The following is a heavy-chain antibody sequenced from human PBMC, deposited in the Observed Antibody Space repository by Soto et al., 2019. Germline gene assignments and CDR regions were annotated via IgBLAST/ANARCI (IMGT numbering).Heavy chain of an antibody. CDR3: ARDLSGITMIVVVIEHYYGMDV. D-gene: IGHD3-22*01. J-gene: IGHJ6*02. CDR1: GFTFSSYW. CDR2: IKQDGSEK. V-gene: IGHV3-7*01. Sequence: GGSLRLSCAASGFTFSSYWMSWVRQAPGKGLEWVANIKQDGSEKYYVDSVKGRFTISRDNAKNTLYLQMNSLRAEDTAVYYCARDLSGITMIVVVIEHYYGMDVWGQGTTVTVSS.